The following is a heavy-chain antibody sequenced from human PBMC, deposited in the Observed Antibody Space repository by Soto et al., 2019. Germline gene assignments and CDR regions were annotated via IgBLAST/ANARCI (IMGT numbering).Heavy chain of an antibody. Sequence: EVQLLESGGGLVQPGGSLRLSCAASGFTFSSYAMSWVRQAPGKGLEWVSAISGSGGSTYYADSVKGRFTISRDNSKNTLYLQMNSLRAADTAVYYCAKLKSVAGTTRPEYYFDYWGQGTLVTVSS. CDR1: GFTFSSYA. CDR3: AKLKSVAGTTRPEYYFDY. D-gene: IGHD6-19*01. J-gene: IGHJ4*02. V-gene: IGHV3-23*01. CDR2: ISGSGGST.